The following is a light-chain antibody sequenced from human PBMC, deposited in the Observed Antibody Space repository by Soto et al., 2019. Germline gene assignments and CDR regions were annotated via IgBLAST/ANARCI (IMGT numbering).Light chain of an antibody. Sequence: DIQMTPSPSTLSASVGDRATITCRASQSISSWLAWYQQKPGKAPRFLIYYASSLESGVPSRFSGSGSGTEYTLTISSLQPDDFATYYRQQYNSYCTFGGGTKVDIK. CDR2: YAS. J-gene: IGKJ4*01. CDR1: QSISSW. CDR3: QQYNSYCT. V-gene: IGKV1-5*01.